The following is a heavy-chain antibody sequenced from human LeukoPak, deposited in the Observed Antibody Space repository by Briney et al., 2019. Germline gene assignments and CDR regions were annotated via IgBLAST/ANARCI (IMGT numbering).Heavy chain of an antibody. J-gene: IGHJ4*02. CDR2: ISYDGSNK. V-gene: IGHV3-30-3*01. Sequence: GGSLRLSCAASGFTFSSYAMHWVRRAPGKGLEWVAVISYDGSNKYYADSVKGRFTISRDNSKNTLYLQMNSLRAEDTAVYYCARDSSGSYFDPHYFDYWGQGTLVTVSS. CDR1: GFTFSSYA. CDR3: ARDSSGSYFDPHYFDY. D-gene: IGHD1-26*01.